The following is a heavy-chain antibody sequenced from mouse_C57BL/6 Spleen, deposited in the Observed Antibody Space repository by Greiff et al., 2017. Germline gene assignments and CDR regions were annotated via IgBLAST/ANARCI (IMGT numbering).Heavy chain of an antibody. J-gene: IGHJ4*01. CDR1: GFTFSDYG. CDR3: ARAGYDGDYYAMDY. Sequence: EVHLVESGGGLVKPGGSLKLSCAASGFTFSDYGMHWVRQAPEKGLEWVAYISSGSSTINYADKVKGRFTISRDNAKNTLFLQMTSLRSEDTAMYYWARAGYDGDYYAMDYWGQGTSVTVSS. CDR2: ISSGSSTI. D-gene: IGHD2-2*01. V-gene: IGHV5-17*01.